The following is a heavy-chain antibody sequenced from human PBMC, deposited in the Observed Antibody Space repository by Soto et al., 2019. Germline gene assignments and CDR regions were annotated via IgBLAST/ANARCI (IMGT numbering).Heavy chain of an antibody. CDR1: GGSISSGGYS. V-gene: IGHV2-26*01. J-gene: IGHJ4*02. CDR2: IFSSDEK. D-gene: IGHD1-26*01. Sequence: ETLSLTCAVSGGSISSGGYSWSWVRQPPGKALEWLAHIFSSDEKSYSTSLESRLIISKDTSKSQVVLIMTNVDPMDTATYYCARGSGSYLNYWGQGTLVTVS. CDR3: ARGSGSYLNY.